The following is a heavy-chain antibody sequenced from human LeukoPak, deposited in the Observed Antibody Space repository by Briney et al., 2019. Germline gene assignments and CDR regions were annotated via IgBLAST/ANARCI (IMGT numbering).Heavy chain of an antibody. V-gene: IGHV3-30*04. CDR2: ISYDESNK. Sequence: GGSLRLSCAASGFTFSSYAMHWVRRAPGKGLEWVAVISYDESNKYYADSVRGRFTISRDNSKNTLYLQMNSLRAEDTAVYYCASQPTTRWGYWGQGTLVTVSS. D-gene: IGHD1-1*01. CDR3: ASQPTTRWGY. CDR1: GFTFSSYA. J-gene: IGHJ4*02.